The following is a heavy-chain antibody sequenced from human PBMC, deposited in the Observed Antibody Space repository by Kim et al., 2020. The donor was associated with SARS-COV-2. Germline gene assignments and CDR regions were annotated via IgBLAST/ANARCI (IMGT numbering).Heavy chain of an antibody. CDR3: ARLPVNYYGSGSYYLLDY. V-gene: IGHV1-46*01. CDR1: GYTFTSYY. Sequence: ASVKVSCKASGYTFTSYYMHWVRQAPGQGLEWMGIINPSGGSTSYAQKFQGRVTMTRDTSTSTVYMELSSLRSEDTAVYYCARLPVNYYGSGSYYLLDYWGQGTLVTVSS. D-gene: IGHD3-10*01. J-gene: IGHJ4*02. CDR2: INPSGGST.